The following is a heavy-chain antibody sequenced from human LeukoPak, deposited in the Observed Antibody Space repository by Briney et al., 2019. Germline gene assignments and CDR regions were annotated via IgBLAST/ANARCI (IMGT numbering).Heavy chain of an antibody. Sequence: SVTVSCKASGYTFTSYGISWVRQAPGQGLEWMGRIIPILGIANYAQKFQGRVTITADKSTSTAYMELSSLRSEDTAVYYCARVGDYGGNSDPEYFQHWGQGTLVTVSS. D-gene: IGHD4-23*01. CDR2: IIPILGIA. CDR3: ARVGDYGGNSDPEYFQH. CDR1: GYTFTSYG. J-gene: IGHJ1*01. V-gene: IGHV1-69*10.